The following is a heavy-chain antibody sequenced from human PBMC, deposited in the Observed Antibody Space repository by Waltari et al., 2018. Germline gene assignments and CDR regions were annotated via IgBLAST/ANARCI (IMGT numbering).Heavy chain of an antibody. CDR1: GFTLGSYW. Sequence: EMQLVESGGGLVQPGGSLRLSCAPSGFTLGSYWMSWVRQAPGKGREWVANINEDASEEYYVDSVKCRFTISKDNAKNSLSLQMNSLRAEDTAVYYCATGSTARGYYGMDVWGQGTTVTVSS. J-gene: IGHJ6*02. CDR2: INEDASEE. D-gene: IGHD3-10*01. CDR3: ATGSTARGYYGMDV. V-gene: IGHV3-7*01.